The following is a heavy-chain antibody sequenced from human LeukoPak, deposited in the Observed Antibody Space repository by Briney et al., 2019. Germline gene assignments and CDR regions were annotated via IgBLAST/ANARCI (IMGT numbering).Heavy chain of an antibody. CDR1: GFTFDDYA. V-gene: IGHV3-9*03. CDR2: ISGSSGSI. CDR3: AKDLVVGISGGAFYI. D-gene: IGHD3-22*01. J-gene: IGHJ3*02. Sequence: PGRSLRLSSAASGFTFDDYAMHWVRQAQGKGLEWVSGISGSSGSIGYADSVKGRFTISRDNAKNSLYLQMNSLRAEDMALYYCAKDLVVGISGGAFYIWGQGTMVTVSS.